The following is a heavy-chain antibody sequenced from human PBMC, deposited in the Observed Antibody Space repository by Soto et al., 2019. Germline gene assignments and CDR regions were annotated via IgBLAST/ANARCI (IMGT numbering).Heavy chain of an antibody. J-gene: IGHJ4*02. CDR2: INHSGFT. V-gene: IGHV4-34*01. Sequence: AETLSLTCDVSGGSFTGYYWSWIRQPPGKGLEWIVEINHSGFTNYNPSLTGRVTISLDTSKSQFSLKLSSLTAADTAFYFCARGHGRFAHWGQGTLVTVSS. CDR3: ARGHGRFAH. CDR1: GGSFTGYY.